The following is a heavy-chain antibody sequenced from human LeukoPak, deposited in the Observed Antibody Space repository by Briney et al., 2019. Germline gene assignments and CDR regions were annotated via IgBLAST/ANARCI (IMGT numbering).Heavy chain of an antibody. D-gene: IGHD1-26*01. J-gene: IGHJ3*02. CDR1: GFTVSSNY. V-gene: IGHV3-53*01. CDR2: IYSGGST. CDR3: ARDSVEWEHLDAFDI. Sequence: PGGSLRLSCAASGFTVSSNYMSWVRQAPGKGLEWVSVIYSGGSTYYADSVEGRFTISRDNSKNTLYLQMNSLRAEDTAVYYCARDSVEWEHLDAFDIWGQGTMVTVSS.